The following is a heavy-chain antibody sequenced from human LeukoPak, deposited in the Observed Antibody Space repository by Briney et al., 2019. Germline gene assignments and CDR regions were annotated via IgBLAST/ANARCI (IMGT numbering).Heavy chain of an antibody. D-gene: IGHD3-3*01. J-gene: IGHJ6*03. CDR3: ARITMGATSANFYYYFLDA. CDR1: GFTFSRYV. CDR2: ITSGGDST. V-gene: IGHV3-23*01. Sequence: GGSLRLSCAASGFTFSRYVMNWVRQAPGKGLEWVSAITSGGDSTFYAHSVKGRFTISRDNSKNTLYLQMNSLRAEDTAVYYCARITMGATSANFYYYFLDAWGKGTTVTVSS.